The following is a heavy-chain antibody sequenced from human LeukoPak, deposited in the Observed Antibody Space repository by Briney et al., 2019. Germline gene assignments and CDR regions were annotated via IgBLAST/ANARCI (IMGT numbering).Heavy chain of an antibody. Sequence: GGSLRLSCAASGFTFSSYAMSWVRQAPGKGLEWVSAISGSGGSTNYADSVKGRFTISRDNSKNTLYLQMNSLRAEDTAVYYCAKQLGYCSDGSCYFPYWGQGTLVTVSS. V-gene: IGHV3-23*01. CDR1: GFTFSSYA. CDR3: AKQLGYCSDGSCYFPY. J-gene: IGHJ4*02. D-gene: IGHD2-15*01. CDR2: ISGSGGST.